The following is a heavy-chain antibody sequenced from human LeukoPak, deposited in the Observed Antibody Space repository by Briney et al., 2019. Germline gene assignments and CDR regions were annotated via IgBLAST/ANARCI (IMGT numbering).Heavy chain of an antibody. CDR3: ARDRYYYDSSGRPGYYYYYYMDV. D-gene: IGHD3-22*01. CDR2: INPNSGGT. V-gene: IGHV1-2*02. J-gene: IGHJ6*03. Sequence: GASVKVSCKASGYTFTGYYMHWVRQAPGQGLEWMGWINPNSGGTNYAQKFQGRVTMTRDTSISTSYMELSRLRSDDTAVYYCARDRYYYDSSGRPGYYYYYYMDVWGKGTTVTVSS. CDR1: GYTFTGYY.